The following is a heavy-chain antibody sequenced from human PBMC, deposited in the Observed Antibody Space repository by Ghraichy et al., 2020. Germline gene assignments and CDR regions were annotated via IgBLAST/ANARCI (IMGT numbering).Heavy chain of an antibody. CDR3: STSPRADRGNY. CDR2: IKTDGSTT. D-gene: IGHD3-10*01. J-gene: IGHJ4*02. CDR1: GLTFSSYW. V-gene: IGHV3-74*01. Sequence: LSLTCAASGLTFSSYWMHWVRQAPGKGLEWVSHIKTDGSTTNYADSARGRCTISRDNAKNTLYLQMNSLRADDTAVYYCSTSPRADRGNYWGQGTLVTVSS.